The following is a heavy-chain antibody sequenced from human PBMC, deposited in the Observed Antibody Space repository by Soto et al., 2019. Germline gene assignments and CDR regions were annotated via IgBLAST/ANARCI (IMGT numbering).Heavy chain of an antibody. Sequence: QVQLVQSGAEVRKPGSSVKVSCKASGGTFSSDAVSWVRQAPGQGLEWMGGLIPILGTTHYAQKFQGRVTITADESTNTAYMELSSLRSDDTAVYYCARASGYVSGGYHDYWGQGTRVTVSS. CDR3: ARASGYVSGGYHDY. V-gene: IGHV1-69*01. J-gene: IGHJ4*02. D-gene: IGHD6-19*01. CDR2: LIPILGTT. CDR1: GGTFSSDA.